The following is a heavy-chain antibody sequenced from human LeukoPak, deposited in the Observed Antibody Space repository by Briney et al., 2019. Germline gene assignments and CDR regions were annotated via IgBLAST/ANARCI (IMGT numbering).Heavy chain of an antibody. CDR2: ISYDGSNK. D-gene: IGHD2-15*01. J-gene: IGHJ4*02. Sequence: GGSLRLSCAASGFTFSDYGMHWVRQAPGKGLEWVTIISYDGSNKYYTDSVKGRFTISRDNSKNTVYLQMNSLRAEDTAVHYCAKAGGYCSGGNCYANCWGQGTLVTVSS. V-gene: IGHV3-30*18. CDR3: AKAGGYCSGGNCYANC. CDR1: GFTFSDYG.